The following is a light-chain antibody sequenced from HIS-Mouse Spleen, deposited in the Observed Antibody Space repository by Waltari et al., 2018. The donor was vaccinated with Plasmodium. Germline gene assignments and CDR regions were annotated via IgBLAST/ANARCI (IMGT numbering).Light chain of an antibody. CDR2: GAS. V-gene: IGKV3-15*01. Sequence: EIVMTQSPATLSVSPGARATLSCRASQGVSSNLAWYQQKPGQAPRLLLYGASTRATGIPARFSGSGSGTEFTLTISSLQSEDFAVYYCQQYNNWSFTFGPGTKVDIK. CDR3: QQYNNWSFT. J-gene: IGKJ3*01. CDR1: QGVSSN.